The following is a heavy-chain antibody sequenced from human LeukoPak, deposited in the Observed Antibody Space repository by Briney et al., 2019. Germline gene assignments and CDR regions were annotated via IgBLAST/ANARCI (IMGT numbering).Heavy chain of an antibody. D-gene: IGHD4/OR15-4a*01. J-gene: IGHJ4*02. Sequence: GGALRLSCAASGFTFSSYLMHWVRQAPGKGLVWVSRINTDGRTTNYADSVKGRFTISRDTAKNTLYLQMSSLRVEDTAVYYCARDLDYKLDYWGQGTLVTVSS. V-gene: IGHV3-74*01. CDR2: INTDGRTT. CDR3: ARDLDYKLDY. CDR1: GFTFSSYL.